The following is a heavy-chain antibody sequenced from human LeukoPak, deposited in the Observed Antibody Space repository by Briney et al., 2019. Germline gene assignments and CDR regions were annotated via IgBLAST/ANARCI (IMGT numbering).Heavy chain of an antibody. CDR1: GFTVSSNY. CDR3: ARYGSGKFYYYYMDV. V-gene: IGHV3-66*01. CDR2: IYSGGST. J-gene: IGHJ6*03. D-gene: IGHD3-10*01. Sequence: GGSLRLSCAASGFTVSSNYMSWVRQAPGKGLEWVSVIYSGGSTYYADSVKGRFTISRDNSKNTLYLQMNSLRAEDTAVYYCARYGSGKFYYYYMDVWGKGTTVTISS.